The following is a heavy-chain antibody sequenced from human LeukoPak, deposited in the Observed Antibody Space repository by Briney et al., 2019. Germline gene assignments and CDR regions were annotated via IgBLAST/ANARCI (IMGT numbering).Heavy chain of an antibody. CDR2: ISSSSSTI. CDR3: ARDDTAMVTTVDY. V-gene: IGHV3-48*04. J-gene: IGHJ4*02. D-gene: IGHD5-18*01. Sequence: GGSLRLSCAASGFTFSSYSMNWVRQAPGKGLEWVSYISSSSSTIYYADSVKGRFTISRDNAKNSLYLQMNSLRAEDTAVYYCARDDTAMVTTVDYWGQGTLVTVSS. CDR1: GFTFSSYS.